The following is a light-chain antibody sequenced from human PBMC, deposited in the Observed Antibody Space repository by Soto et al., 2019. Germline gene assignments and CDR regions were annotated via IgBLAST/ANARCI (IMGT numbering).Light chain of an antibody. CDR1: SSDVGGYNY. J-gene: IGLJ2*01. V-gene: IGLV2-8*01. CDR2: DVT. Sequence: QSALTQPPSASGSPGQSVAISCTGTSSDVGGYNYVSWYQQHPGKAPKLMIYDVTERPPGVPDRFSGSKSGNTASLTVAGLQAEDEDDYYCSSYAGSNNPVLFGGGTKLTVL. CDR3: SSYAGSNNPVL.